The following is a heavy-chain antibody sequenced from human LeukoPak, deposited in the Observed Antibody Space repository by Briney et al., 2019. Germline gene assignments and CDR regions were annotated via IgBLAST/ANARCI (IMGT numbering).Heavy chain of an antibody. CDR1: GYTFTSNG. J-gene: IGHJ6*02. D-gene: IGHD4-17*01. Sequence: GASVKVSCKASGYTFTSNGISWVRQASGQGLEWMGWISGYNGNTNYAQKLQGRVTMTTDTSTSTAYMELRSLRSDDTAVYFCARESSTTVTTTGAIYYGMDVWGQGTTVTVSS. CDR3: ARESSTTVTTTGAIYYGMDV. CDR2: ISGYNGNT. V-gene: IGHV1-18*01.